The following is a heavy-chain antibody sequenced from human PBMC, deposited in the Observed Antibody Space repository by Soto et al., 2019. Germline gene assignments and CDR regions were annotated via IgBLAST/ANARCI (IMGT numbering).Heavy chain of an antibody. J-gene: IGHJ6*02. CDR2: IDPSDSYT. Sequence: ESLKISCKGSGYSFTSYWISWGRQMPGKGLEWMGRIDPSDSYTNYSPSFQGHVTISADKSISTAYLQWSSLKASDTAMYYCANFYLGYCSGGSCYGHKRNDYYYGMDVWGQGTTVTVSS. CDR3: ANFYLGYCSGGSCYGHKRNDYYYGMDV. CDR1: GYSFTSYW. D-gene: IGHD2-15*01. V-gene: IGHV5-10-1*01.